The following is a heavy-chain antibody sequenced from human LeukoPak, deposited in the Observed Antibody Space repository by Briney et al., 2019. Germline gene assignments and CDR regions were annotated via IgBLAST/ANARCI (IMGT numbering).Heavy chain of an antibody. D-gene: IGHD2-15*01. CDR1: GGSFSGYY. V-gene: IGHV4-34*01. CDR3: ARGSTDPRCYCFDY. CDR2: INHSGST. Sequence: SETLSLTCAVYGGSFSGYYWSWIRQPPGKGLEWIGEINHSGSTNYNPSLKSRVTISVDTSKNQFSLKLSSVTAADTAVYYCARGSTDPRCYCFDYWGQGTLGTASS. J-gene: IGHJ4*02.